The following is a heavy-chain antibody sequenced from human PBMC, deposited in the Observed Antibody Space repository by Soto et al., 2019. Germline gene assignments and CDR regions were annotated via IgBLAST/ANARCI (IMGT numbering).Heavy chain of an antibody. Sequence: EVQLVESGGGLVKPGGSLRLSCVGSGFIFSSFTMTWVRQAPGMGLQYLASISKSSSLIYYADSVRGRFIISRDNSKDSVFLQMYSLRAVDTAMYYCVRGDVRVDWGQGTLVTVSS. D-gene: IGHD2-21*02. CDR1: GFIFSSFT. V-gene: IGHV3-21*01. J-gene: IGHJ4*02. CDR3: VRGDVRVD. CDR2: ISKSSSLI.